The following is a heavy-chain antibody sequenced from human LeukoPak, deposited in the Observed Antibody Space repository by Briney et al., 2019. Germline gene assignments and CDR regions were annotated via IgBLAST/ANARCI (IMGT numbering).Heavy chain of an antibody. CDR1: GFTFSSYA. Sequence: GGSLRLSCAASGFTFSSYAMSWVRQAPGKGLEWVANIKQDGSEKYYVDSVKGRFTISRDNAKNSLYLQMNSLRAEDTAVYYCAGRRDFIDYWGQGTLVTVSS. V-gene: IGHV3-7*03. J-gene: IGHJ4*02. CDR3: AGRRDFIDY. D-gene: IGHD3/OR15-3a*01. CDR2: IKQDGSEK.